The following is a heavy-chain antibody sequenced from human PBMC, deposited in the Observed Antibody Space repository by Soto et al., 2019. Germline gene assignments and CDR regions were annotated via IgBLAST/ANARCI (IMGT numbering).Heavy chain of an antibody. CDR3: ASTSHYDSSGYYDAFDV. CDR2: IYPGDSDI. CDR1: GYSFTNYW. D-gene: IGHD3-22*01. V-gene: IGHV5-51*01. J-gene: IGHJ3*01. Sequence: GESLKISCKGSGYSFTNYWIGWVRQMPGKGLEWMGIIYPGDSDIRFSPSFQGQVTISADKSINTAYLQWSSLMASDTAMYYCASTSHYDSSGYYDAFDVWGQGTMVTVSS.